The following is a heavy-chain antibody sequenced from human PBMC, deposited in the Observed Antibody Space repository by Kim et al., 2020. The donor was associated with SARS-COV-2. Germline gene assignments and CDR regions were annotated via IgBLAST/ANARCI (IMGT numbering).Heavy chain of an antibody. CDR3: ARDLLVEMATIGFDY. V-gene: IGHV3-48*02. D-gene: IGHD5-12*01. J-gene: IGHJ4*02. Sequence: DSVKGRFTISRDNAKNSLYLQMNSLRDEDTAVYYCARDLLVEMATIGFDYWGQGTLVTVSS.